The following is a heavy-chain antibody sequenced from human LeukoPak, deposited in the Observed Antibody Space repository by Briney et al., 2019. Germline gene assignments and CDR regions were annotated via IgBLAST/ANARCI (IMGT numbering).Heavy chain of an antibody. J-gene: IGHJ3*02. CDR1: GGSISSYY. D-gene: IGHD6-19*01. V-gene: IGHV4-59*01. Sequence: SETLSLICTVSGGSISSYYWSWIRQPPGKGLEWIGYIYYSGSTNYNPSLKSRVTISVDTSKNQFSLKLSSVTAADTAVYYCARVRDSSGWYDAFDIWGQGTMVTVSS. CDR3: ARVRDSSGWYDAFDI. CDR2: IYYSGST.